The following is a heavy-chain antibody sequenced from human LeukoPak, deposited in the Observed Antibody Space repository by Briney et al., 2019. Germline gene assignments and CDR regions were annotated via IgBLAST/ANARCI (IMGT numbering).Heavy chain of an antibody. Sequence: GRSLRLSCAASGFTFGSYGMHWVRQAPGKGLEWVAVIWFDGNNKYYADSVKGRFTISRDNSRNTLHLQMNSLRAEDTAVYYCVKDLGHSSGWYPLGYWGQGTLVSVSS. CDR1: GFTFGSYG. V-gene: IGHV3-33*06. CDR2: IWFDGNNK. J-gene: IGHJ4*02. D-gene: IGHD6-19*01. CDR3: VKDLGHSSGWYPLGY.